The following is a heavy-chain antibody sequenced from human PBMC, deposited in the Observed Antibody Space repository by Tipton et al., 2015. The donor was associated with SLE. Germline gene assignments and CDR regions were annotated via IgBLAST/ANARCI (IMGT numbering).Heavy chain of an antibody. Sequence: TLSLTCTVSGGSISSSSYYWGWIRQPPGKGLEWIGSIYYSGSTYYNPSLKSRVTMSVDTSKNQFSLKLSSVTAADTAVYYCARSPRESSGWYYFDYWGQGTLVTVSS. CDR3: ARSPRESSGWYYFDY. V-gene: IGHV4-39*07. J-gene: IGHJ4*02. CDR1: GGSISSSSYY. D-gene: IGHD6-19*01. CDR2: IYYSGST.